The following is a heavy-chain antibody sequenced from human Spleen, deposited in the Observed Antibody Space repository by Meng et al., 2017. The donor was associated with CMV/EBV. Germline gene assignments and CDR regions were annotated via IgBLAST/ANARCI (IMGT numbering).Heavy chain of an antibody. CDR3: AKSLTLTGYNEGRGPFDY. CDR1: GFPFRSYA. D-gene: IGHD3-9*01. CDR2: VSHHGRNK. V-gene: IGHV3-30-3*02. Sequence: LSLTCAASGFPFRSYAMHWVRQAPGKGLEWVAVVSHHGRNKYYADSVKGRFTISRDNSKNTLYLHMNSLRAEDSAVYYCAKSLTLTGYNEGRGPFDYWGQGTLVTVSS. J-gene: IGHJ4*02.